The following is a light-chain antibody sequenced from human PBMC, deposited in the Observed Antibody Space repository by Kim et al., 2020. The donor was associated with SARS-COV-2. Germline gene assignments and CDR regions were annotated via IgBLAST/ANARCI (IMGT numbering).Light chain of an antibody. CDR3: TSYTRSDTWV. CDR1: NNDVGGYNY. V-gene: IGLV2-14*03. Sequence: GQSITISCTGTNNDVGGYNYVSWYQQHPGKAPKFMIYDVSKRPSGVSDRFSGSKSGNTASLTISGLQAEDEAEYYCTSYTRSDTWVFGGGTQLTVL. CDR2: DVS. J-gene: IGLJ3*02.